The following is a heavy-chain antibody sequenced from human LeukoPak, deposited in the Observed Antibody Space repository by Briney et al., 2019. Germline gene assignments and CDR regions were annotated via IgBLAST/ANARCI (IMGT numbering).Heavy chain of an antibody. CDR1: GFTFSNYW. CDR2: IKQDGSEK. J-gene: IGHJ4*02. Sequence: GGSLRLSCAASGFTFSNYWMSWVRQAPGKGLEWVANIKQDGSEKNYVDSVKGRFTISRDNAKNPLYLQMNSPRAEDTAVYYCAHSGSYIDYWGQGTLVTVSS. D-gene: IGHD1-26*01. V-gene: IGHV3-7*01. CDR3: AHSGSYIDY.